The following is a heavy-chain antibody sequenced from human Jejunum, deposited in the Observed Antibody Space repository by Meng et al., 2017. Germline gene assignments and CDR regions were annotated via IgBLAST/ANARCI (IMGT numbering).Heavy chain of an antibody. Sequence: QLQLQESGPGLVKPSETLSLTCTVSGDSINSTPYYWGWVRQPPGEGLEWLGSISYSGNTYYNPSLKSRVTISVDTSKNQFSLKVTSVTAADTAVYYCASDQYASAWFKYWGQGALVTVFS. V-gene: IGHV4-39*07. CDR1: GDSINSTPYY. J-gene: IGHJ4*02. D-gene: IGHD2-2*01. CDR2: ISYSGNT. CDR3: ASDQYASAWFKY.